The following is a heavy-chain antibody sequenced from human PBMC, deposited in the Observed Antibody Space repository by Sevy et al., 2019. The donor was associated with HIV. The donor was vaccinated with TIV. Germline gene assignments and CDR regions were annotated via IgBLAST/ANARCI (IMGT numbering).Heavy chain of an antibody. J-gene: IGHJ4*02. CDR2: IKQDGSEK. CDR3: ARDALDSSGYYFGGYDY. Sequence: GGSLRLSCAASGFTFRSYWMSWVRQAPGKGLEWVANIKQDGSEKYYVDSVKGRFTISRDNAKNSLFLQMNSLRAEDTAVYYCARDALDSSGYYFGGYDYWGQGTLVTVSS. CDR1: GFTFRSYW. V-gene: IGHV3-7*01. D-gene: IGHD3-22*01.